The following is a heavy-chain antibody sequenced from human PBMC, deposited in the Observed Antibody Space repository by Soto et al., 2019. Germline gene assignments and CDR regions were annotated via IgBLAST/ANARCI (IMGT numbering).Heavy chain of an antibody. CDR2: IYHSGST. CDR3: ARKGVFIVREVIVFYFD. V-gene: IGHV4-30-2*01. D-gene: IGHD3-10*01. J-gene: IGHJ3*01. Sequence: IRQPPGKGLQWIGYIYHSGSTYYNPSLKSRVTISVDRSKNQFSLKLRSVTAADTAVYYCARKGVFIVREVIVFYFD.